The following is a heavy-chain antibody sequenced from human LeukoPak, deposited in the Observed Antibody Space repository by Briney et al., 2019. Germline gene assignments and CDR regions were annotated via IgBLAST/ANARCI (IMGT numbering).Heavy chain of an antibody. D-gene: IGHD3-10*01. CDR1: GYTFTGYY. CDR2: INPSGGST. Sequence: ASVTVSCKASGYTFTGYYMHWVRQAPGQGLEWMGIINPSGGSTTYAQKFQGRVTMTRDMSTSTVYMELSSLRSEDTAVYHCARGGHLLSFGELPLPSLTSDYNYYMDVWGKGTTVTVSS. V-gene: IGHV1-46*01. CDR3: ARGGHLLSFGELPLPSLTSDYNYYMDV. J-gene: IGHJ6*03.